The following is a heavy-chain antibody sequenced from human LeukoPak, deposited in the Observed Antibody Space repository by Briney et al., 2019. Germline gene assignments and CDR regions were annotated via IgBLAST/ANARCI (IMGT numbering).Heavy chain of an antibody. D-gene: IGHD3-16*01. J-gene: IGHJ4*02. CDR1: DGSISTYY. Sequence: PSETLSLTCTVSDGSISTYYWTWIRQPPGTELEWIGYIYYTGNTNYNPALESRVTISLDTSRNQFSLKLNSVTAADTAVYYWARRVTGRGTFYFDYWGQGSLITVSS. CDR3: ARRVTGRGTFYFDY. V-gene: IGHV4-59*08. CDR2: IYYTGNT.